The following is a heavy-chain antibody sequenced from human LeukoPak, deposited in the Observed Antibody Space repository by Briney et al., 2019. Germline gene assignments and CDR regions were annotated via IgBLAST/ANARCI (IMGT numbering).Heavy chain of an antibody. Sequence: ASVKVSCKASGGTFSSYAISWVRQAPGQGLEWMGGIIPIFGTANYAQKFQGRVTITADESTSTAYMELSSLRSEDTAVYYCASLTMVRGVRFFDPWGREPWSPSPQ. CDR2: IIPIFGTA. J-gene: IGHJ5*02. V-gene: IGHV1-69*01. D-gene: IGHD3-10*01. CDR1: GGTFSSYA. CDR3: ASLTMVRGVRFFDP.